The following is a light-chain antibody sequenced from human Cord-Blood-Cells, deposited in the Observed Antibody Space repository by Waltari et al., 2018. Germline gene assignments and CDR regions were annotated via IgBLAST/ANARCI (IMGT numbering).Light chain of an antibody. V-gene: IGKV3-11*01. CDR2: DAS. CDR1: PRVSSY. Sequence: EIVLTQSPAPLSLSPGARATLSCRASPRVSSYFAWYQQPPGPAPRLLLYDASNRAPGIPARGSGRGAGTDGTLTISSREPEDFAGDYGQQRSNGPLTVGGGTKGESK. J-gene: IGKJ4*01. CDR3: QQRSNGPLT.